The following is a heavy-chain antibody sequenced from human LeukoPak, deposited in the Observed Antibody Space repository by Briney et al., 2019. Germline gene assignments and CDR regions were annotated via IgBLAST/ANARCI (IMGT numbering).Heavy chain of an antibody. D-gene: IGHD2-21*02. V-gene: IGHV3-7*01. CDR3: AGTASLPPYYYYGMDV. J-gene: IGHJ6*02. CDR2: INQDGTKE. CDR1: GFPFNKDW. Sequence: GGSLRLSCAASGFPFNKDWMTWVRQAPGKGLEWVANINQDGTKENYVDSVKGRFTISRDNARNSLYLQMNSLRAEDTAVYYCAGTASLPPYYYYGMDVWGQGTTVTVSS.